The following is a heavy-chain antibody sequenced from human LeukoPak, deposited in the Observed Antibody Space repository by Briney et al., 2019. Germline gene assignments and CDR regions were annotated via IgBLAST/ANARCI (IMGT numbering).Heavy chain of an antibody. CDR2: INPNSGGT. CDR1: GYTFTGYY. CDR3: ARDSFGGVIVFGY. Sequence: ASVKVSCKASGYTFTGYYMHWVRQAPGQGLEWMGWINPNSGGTNYAQKFQGRVTMTRDTSISTAYMELSRLRSDDTAVYYCARDSFGGVIVFGYGGQGTLVTVSS. J-gene: IGHJ4*02. D-gene: IGHD3-16*02. V-gene: IGHV1-2*02.